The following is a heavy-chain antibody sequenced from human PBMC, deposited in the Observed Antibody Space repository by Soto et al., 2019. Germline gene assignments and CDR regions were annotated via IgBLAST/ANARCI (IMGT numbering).Heavy chain of an antibody. CDR1: GFTFSTYW. V-gene: IGHV3-7*03. D-gene: IGHD1-26*01. CDR3: VGGAGWELDY. Sequence: EAQLVESGGGLVQPGGSLRLSCAASGFTFSTYWMNWVRQAPGMGLEWLAIIRQDGTETHYVDSVKGRFTISRDNTKTSLFLQMNNLRADATAVYYCVGGAGWELDYWGQGTLVTVSS. CDR2: IRQDGTET. J-gene: IGHJ4*02.